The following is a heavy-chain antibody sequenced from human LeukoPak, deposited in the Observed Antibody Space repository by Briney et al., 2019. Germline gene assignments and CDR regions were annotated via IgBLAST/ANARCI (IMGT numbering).Heavy chain of an antibody. CDR3: AEGYYGMDV. J-gene: IGHJ6*02. CDR1: GGSISSSSYY. V-gene: IGHV4-39*01. CDR2: IYYSGST. Sequence: PSETLSLTCTVSGGSISSSSYYWGWIRQPPGKGLEWIGSIYYSGSTCYNPSLKSRVTISVDTSKNQFSLNLSSVTAADTAVYYCAEGYYGMDVWGLGTTVTVSS.